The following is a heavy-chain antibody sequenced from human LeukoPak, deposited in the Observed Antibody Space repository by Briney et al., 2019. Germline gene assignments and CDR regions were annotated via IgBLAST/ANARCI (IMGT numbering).Heavy chain of an antibody. V-gene: IGHV4-59*08. CDR1: GGSISSYY. Sequence: SETLSLTCTVSGGSISSYYRSWIRQPPGKGLEWIGYIYYSGSTNYNPSLKSRVTISVDTSKNQFSLKLSSVTAADTAVYYCARGGPIYGSGSYYNWFDPWGQGTLVTVSS. J-gene: IGHJ5*02. CDR3: ARGGPIYGSGSYYNWFDP. D-gene: IGHD3-10*01. CDR2: IYYSGST.